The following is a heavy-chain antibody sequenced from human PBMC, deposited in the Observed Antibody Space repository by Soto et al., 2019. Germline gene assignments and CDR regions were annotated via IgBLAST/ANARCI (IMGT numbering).Heavy chain of an antibody. Sequence: SETLSLTCAVYGGSFSGYYWSWIRQPPGKGLEWIGEINHSGSTNYNPSLKSRVTISVDTSKNQFSLKLSSVTAADTAVYYCARGRNDFWSGRSYYYGMDVWGQGTTVTVSS. CDR2: INHSGST. V-gene: IGHV4-34*01. D-gene: IGHD3-3*01. CDR3: ARGRNDFWSGRSYYYGMDV. CDR1: GGSFSGYY. J-gene: IGHJ6*02.